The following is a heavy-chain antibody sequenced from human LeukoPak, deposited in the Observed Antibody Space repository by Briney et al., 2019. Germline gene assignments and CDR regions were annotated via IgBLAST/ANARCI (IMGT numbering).Heavy chain of an antibody. CDR2: INANNGNT. CDR3: ARDSLPQLRCLEWLRNWFDP. CDR1: GYTFTSYG. Sequence: ASVKVSCKASGYTFTSYGISWVRQAPGQGLEWMGWINANNGNTNYAQKLQGRVTMTTDTSTSTAYMELRRLRSDDTAVYYCARDSLPQLRCLEWLRNWFDPWGQGTLVTVSS. V-gene: IGHV1-18*01. D-gene: IGHD3-3*01. J-gene: IGHJ5*02.